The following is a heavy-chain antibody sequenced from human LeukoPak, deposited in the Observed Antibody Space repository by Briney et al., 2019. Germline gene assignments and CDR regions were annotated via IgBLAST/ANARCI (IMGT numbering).Heavy chain of an antibody. CDR2: ISTSGTT. V-gene: IGHV4-4*07. CDR3: ARGLVTAYTNYDFENFFDY. CDR1: GGSISSYY. J-gene: IGHJ4*02. Sequence: SETLSLTCAVSGGSISSYYWSWIRQPAGKGPEWIGRISTSGTTIYNPSLKSRATVSVDTSKNQFSLSLNSVTAADTAVYYCARGLVTAYTNYDFENFFDYWGQGVLVTVSS. D-gene: IGHD3-22*01.